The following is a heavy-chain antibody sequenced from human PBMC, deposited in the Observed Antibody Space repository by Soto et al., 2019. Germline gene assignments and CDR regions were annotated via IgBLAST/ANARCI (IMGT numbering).Heavy chain of an antibody. D-gene: IGHD3-3*01. Sequence: QINLIESGPTLVKPTQTLTLTCTFSGFSLSTSGAAVGGVRQPPGRALEGLALIYWDGDKRYNASLGNRLTITKDTSMNQVVLTLTNVDPADTATYYCAHRATMTIFGLIIDNGIWFDPWGQGTRVIVSS. V-gene: IGHV2-5*02. J-gene: IGHJ5*02. CDR3: AHRATMTIFGLIIDNGIWFDP. CDR2: IYWDGDK. CDR1: GFSLSTSGAA.